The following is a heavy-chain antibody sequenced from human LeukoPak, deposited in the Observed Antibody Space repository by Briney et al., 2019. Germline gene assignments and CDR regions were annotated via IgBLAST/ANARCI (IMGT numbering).Heavy chain of an antibody. V-gene: IGHV3-7*01. Sequence: SGGTLRLSCAASGFTFSSYGMSWVRQAPGKGLEWVANINQDGSEKYYVDSVKGRFTISRDNAKNSLYLQMNSLRAEDTAVYYCARMRSYYTGFDYWGQGTLVTVSS. CDR3: ARMRSYYTGFDY. D-gene: IGHD1-26*01. CDR2: INQDGSEK. CDR1: GFTFSSYG. J-gene: IGHJ4*02.